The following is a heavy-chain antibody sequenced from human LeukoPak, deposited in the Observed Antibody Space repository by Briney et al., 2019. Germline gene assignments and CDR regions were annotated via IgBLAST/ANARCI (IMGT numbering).Heavy chain of an antibody. CDR2: ISSGSSTI. CDR1: GFTFSSYS. CDR3: ARDSGYGSGSWWWYFDL. D-gene: IGHD3-10*01. Sequence: PGGSLRLSCAASGFTFSSYSMNWVRQAPGKGLEWVSYISSGSSTIYYADSVKGRFTISRDNAKNTLYLQMNSLRDEDTAVYYCARDSGYGSGSWWWYFDLWGRGTLVTVSS. J-gene: IGHJ2*01. V-gene: IGHV3-48*02.